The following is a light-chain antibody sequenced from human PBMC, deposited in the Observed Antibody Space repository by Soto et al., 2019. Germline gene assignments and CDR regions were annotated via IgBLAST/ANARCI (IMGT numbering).Light chain of an antibody. CDR3: GSYTTSGSVV. CDR2: DVN. V-gene: IGLV2-14*03. Sequence: QSVLTQPASVSGSPGQSIAISCIGTSSDVGAYNYVSWYQQHPGKAPKLVIYDVNNRPSGASNRFSGSKSGNTASLTISGLQAEDEADYYCGSYTTSGSVVFGGGTKVTVL. CDR1: SSDVGAYNY. J-gene: IGLJ2*01.